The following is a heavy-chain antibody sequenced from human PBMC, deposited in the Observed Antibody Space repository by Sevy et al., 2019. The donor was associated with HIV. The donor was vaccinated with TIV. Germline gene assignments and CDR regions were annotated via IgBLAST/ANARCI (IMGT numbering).Heavy chain of an antibody. J-gene: IGHJ6*03. CDR3: ARDIAIELQTYYYYYMDV. CDR2: ISSSSSTI. CDR1: GFTLSSYS. V-gene: IGHV3-48*01. D-gene: IGHD1-26*01. Sequence: GGSLRLSCAASGFTLSSYSMNWVRQAPGKGLEWVSYISSSSSTIYYADSVKGRFTISRDNAKNSLYLQMNSLRAEDTAVYYCARDIAIELQTYYYYYMDVWGKGATVTVSS.